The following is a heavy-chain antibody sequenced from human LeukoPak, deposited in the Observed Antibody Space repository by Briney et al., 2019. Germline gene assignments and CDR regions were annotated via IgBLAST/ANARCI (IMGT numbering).Heavy chain of an antibody. CDR2: INTNTGNP. D-gene: IGHD5-18*01. CDR3: GRDPKLGIRGYTYGYIDY. Sequence: ASVKVSCKASGDTFNSYDIDWVRQATGQGLEWMGWINTNTGNPTYAQGFTGRYVFSLDTSVSTAYLQISGLKADDTAVYYCGRDPKLGIRGYTYGYIDYWGQGTLVTVSS. J-gene: IGHJ4*02. CDR1: GDTFNSYD. V-gene: IGHV7-4-1*02.